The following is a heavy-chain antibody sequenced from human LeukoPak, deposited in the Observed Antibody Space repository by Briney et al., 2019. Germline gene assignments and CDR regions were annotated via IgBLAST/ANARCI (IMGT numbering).Heavy chain of an antibody. D-gene: IGHD1-14*01. Sequence: PGGSLRLSCAASGFTFSCYTMRWVREAPGKGLEWVSSISSSSNYIYYADSVKGRFTISRDNAQNSVYLQMNSLKDEDTAVYYCARSRTSSPYDKNLNFWGPGTLVIVSS. CDR3: ARSRTSSPYDKNLNF. CDR2: ISSSSNYI. V-gene: IGHV3-21*01. CDR1: GFTFSCYT. J-gene: IGHJ4*02.